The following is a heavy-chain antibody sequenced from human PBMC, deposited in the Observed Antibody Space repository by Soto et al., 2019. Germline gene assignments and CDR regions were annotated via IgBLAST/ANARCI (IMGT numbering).Heavy chain of an antibody. J-gene: IGHJ4*01. V-gene: IGHV3-30-3*01. CDR1: GFTFSSYA. D-gene: IGHD5-18*01. Sequence: PGGSLRLSCAASGFTFSSYAFHWVRQAPGKGLEWVTLISYDGNIKYFADSVKGRFTISRDNSKNTLYLQMNGLTAEDTAMSFCARDHRGYNYAHLDYWGQGTLVTVSS. CDR3: ARDHRGYNYAHLDY. CDR2: ISYDGNIK.